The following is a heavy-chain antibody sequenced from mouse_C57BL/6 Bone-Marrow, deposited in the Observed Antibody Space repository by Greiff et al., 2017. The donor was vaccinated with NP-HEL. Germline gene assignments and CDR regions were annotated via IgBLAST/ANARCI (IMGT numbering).Heavy chain of an antibody. V-gene: IGHV1-69*01. CDR2: IDPSDSYT. Sequence: VQLQQPGAELVMPGASVKLSCKASGYTFTSYWMHWVKQRPGQGLEWIGEIDPSDSYTNYNQKFKGKSTLTVDKSSSTAYMQLSSLTSEDSAVYYCARSLYYSNCDWFAYWGQGTLVTVSA. J-gene: IGHJ3*01. CDR1: GYTFTSYW. CDR3: ARSLYYSNCDWFAY. D-gene: IGHD2-5*01.